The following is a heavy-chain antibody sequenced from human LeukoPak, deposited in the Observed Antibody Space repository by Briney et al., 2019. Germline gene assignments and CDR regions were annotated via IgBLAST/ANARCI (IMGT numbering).Heavy chain of an antibody. J-gene: IGHJ6*03. Sequence: SETLSLTCTVSGGSISSYYWSWIRQLPGKGLEWIGYIYTSGSTNYNPSLKSRVTISVDTSKNQFSLKLSSVTAADTAVYYCARAPIAARALEDYYYYMDVWGKGTTVTVSS. CDR3: ARAPIAARALEDYYYYMDV. CDR2: IYTSGST. V-gene: IGHV4-4*09. CDR1: GGSISSYY. D-gene: IGHD6-6*01.